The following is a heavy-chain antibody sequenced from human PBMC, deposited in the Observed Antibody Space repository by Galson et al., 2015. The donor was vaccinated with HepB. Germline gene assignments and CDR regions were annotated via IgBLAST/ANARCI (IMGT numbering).Heavy chain of an antibody. V-gene: IGHV1-3*01. CDR1: GFTFTSYA. CDR2: INASNGNT. J-gene: IGHJ3*02. CDR3: ARAGLGSSGYYHDAFDI. D-gene: IGHD3-22*01. Sequence: SVKVSCKASGFTFTSYAMHWVRQAPGQRLEWMGWINASNGNTKYSQKFQGRVTITRDTSASTAYMELSSLRSEDTAVYYCARAGLGSSGYYHDAFDIWGQGTMVTVSS.